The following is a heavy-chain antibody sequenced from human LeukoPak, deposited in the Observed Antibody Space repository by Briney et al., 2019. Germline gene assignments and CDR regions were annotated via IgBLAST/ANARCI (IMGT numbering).Heavy chain of an antibody. CDR2: IWYDGSNK. J-gene: IGHJ4*02. CDR1: GFTFSSYG. D-gene: IGHD2-2*01. CDR3: AGGDCSSTSCSSFDY. V-gene: IGHV3-33*01. Sequence: PGRSLRLSCAASGFTFSSYGMHWVRQAPGKGLERVAVIWYDGSNKYYADSVKGRFTISRDNSKNTLYLQMNSLRAEDTAVYYCAGGDCSSTSCSSFDYWGQGTLVTVSS.